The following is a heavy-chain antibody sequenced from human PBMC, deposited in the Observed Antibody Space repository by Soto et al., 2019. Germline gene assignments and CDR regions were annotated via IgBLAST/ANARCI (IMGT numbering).Heavy chain of an antibody. V-gene: IGHV3-66*01. CDR3: VRENYYYGLDV. CDR1: GFDASVNF. J-gene: IGHJ6*02. Sequence: EVQLEESGGTLVQPGGSLRLSCAASGFDASVNFMTWVRQAPGKGLEWVSAINNAYSTFYADSVKGRFTISRDNSKNKVYLQMNSLRVEDTAMYYCVRENYYYGLDVWGQGTAVTVSS. CDR2: INNAYST.